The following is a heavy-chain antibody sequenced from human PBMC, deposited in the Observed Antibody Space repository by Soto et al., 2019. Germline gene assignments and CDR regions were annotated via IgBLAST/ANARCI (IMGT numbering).Heavy chain of an antibody. Sequence: SETLSLTCTVSGGSISSSSYYWGWIRQPPGKGLEWIGSIYYSGSTYYNPSLKSRVTISVDTSNNQFSLKLSSVTAADTAVYYCATRPWSGYFDDYYYYGMDVWGQGTTVT. V-gene: IGHV4-39*01. J-gene: IGHJ6*02. CDR1: GGSISSSSYY. CDR2: IYYSGST. D-gene: IGHD3-3*01. CDR3: ATRPWSGYFDDYYYYGMDV.